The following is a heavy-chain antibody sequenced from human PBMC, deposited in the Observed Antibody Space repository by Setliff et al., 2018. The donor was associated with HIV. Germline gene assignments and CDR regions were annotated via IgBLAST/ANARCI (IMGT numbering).Heavy chain of an antibody. V-gene: IGHV4-61*09. D-gene: IGHD3-10*02. CDR1: GGSVSSSSYY. J-gene: IGHJ1*01. Sequence: SETLSLTCSVSGGSVSSSSYYWTWIRQPAGKGLEWIGHLHSSWDAYYGPSLKSRVAMSLDTSKNQFSLRLNSVTAADTAVYYCARESPSMSLDAWGQGTLVTVSS. CDR2: LHSSWDA. CDR3: ARESPSMSLDA.